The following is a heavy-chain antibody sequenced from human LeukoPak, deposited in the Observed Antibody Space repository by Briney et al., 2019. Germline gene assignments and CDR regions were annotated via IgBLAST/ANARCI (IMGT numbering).Heavy chain of an antibody. D-gene: IGHD4-17*01. CDR3: ARLPDDYGDYKYFQH. CDR1: GFTFSSYW. J-gene: IGHJ1*01. Sequence: SGGSLRLSCAASGFTFSSYWRSWVRQAPGKGLEWVANIKQDGSEKDYVDSVKGGFTISRDNVKNSLYLQMNSLRAEDTAVYYCARLPDDYGDYKYFQHWGQGTLVTVSS. CDR2: IKQDGSEK. V-gene: IGHV3-7*01.